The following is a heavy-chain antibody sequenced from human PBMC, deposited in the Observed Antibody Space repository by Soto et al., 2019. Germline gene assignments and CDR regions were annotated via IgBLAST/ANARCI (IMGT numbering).Heavy chain of an antibody. D-gene: IGHD6-13*01. V-gene: IGHV3-11*05. Sequence: PGGSLRLSCAASGFTFSDYYMSWIRQAPGKGLEWVSYISSSSSYTNYADSVKGRFTISRDNAKNSLYLQMNSLRAEDTALYYCAKDISTSSWLVDYWGQGTLVTVSS. CDR2: ISSSSSYT. CDR1: GFTFSDYY. CDR3: AKDISTSSWLVDY. J-gene: IGHJ4*02.